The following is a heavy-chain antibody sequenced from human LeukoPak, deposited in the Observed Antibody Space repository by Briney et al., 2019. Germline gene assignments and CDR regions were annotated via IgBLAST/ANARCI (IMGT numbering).Heavy chain of an antibody. J-gene: IGHJ3*02. V-gene: IGHV4-59*01. CDR1: GDSISSYY. Sequence: PSETLSLTCTVSGDSISSYYWSWIRQPPGKGLEWTGYIYYSGSTNYNPSLKSRVTISVDTSKNQFSLKLSSVTAADTAVYYCARDWCGGSCYSYAFDIWGQGTMVTVSS. CDR3: ARDWCGGSCYSYAFDI. D-gene: IGHD2-15*01. CDR2: IYYSGST.